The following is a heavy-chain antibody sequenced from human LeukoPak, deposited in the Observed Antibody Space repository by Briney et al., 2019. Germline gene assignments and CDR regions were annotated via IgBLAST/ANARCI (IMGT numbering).Heavy chain of an antibody. CDR1: GFTFSSYA. CDR2: ISGSGGST. J-gene: IGHJ4*02. V-gene: IGHV3-23*01. CDR3: AKERLLDSSSWYLVFGY. Sequence: PGGSLRLSCAASGFTFSSYAMSWVRQAPGKGLEWVSAISGSGGSTYYADSVKGRFTISRDNSKNTLYLQMNSLRAEDTAVYYCAKERLLDSSSWYLVFGYWGQGTLVTVSS. D-gene: IGHD6-13*01.